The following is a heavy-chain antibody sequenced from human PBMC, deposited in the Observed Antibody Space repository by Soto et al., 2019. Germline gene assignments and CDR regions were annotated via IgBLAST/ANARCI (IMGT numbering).Heavy chain of an antibody. CDR3: TRDGMTTGDT. CDR1: GVSVTRYT. CDR2: VFSNVSA. J-gene: IGHJ4*02. V-gene: IGHV4-4*07. D-gene: IGHD2-21*02. Sequence: SETLSLTCILSGVSVTRYTWSWVRQPANKGLEWIGRVFSNVSATYSPSLKSRVRISMDTPENRISLKLDSVTAADAGVYYCTRDGMTTGDTWGPGTLVTVSS.